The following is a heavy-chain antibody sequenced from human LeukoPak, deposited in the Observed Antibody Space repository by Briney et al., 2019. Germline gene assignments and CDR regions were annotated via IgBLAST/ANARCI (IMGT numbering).Heavy chain of an antibody. D-gene: IGHD6-19*01. CDR1: GLPISRFF. CDR3: VHTTGWPGFDY. V-gene: IGHV4-4*09. Sequence: SETLSLICTTSGLPISRFFWNWVRQPPGKGLEWIGNIYDGVPTFFNPSLKSRVTISVDTSKGQFSLQLASVTAADTAVYYCVHTTGWPGFDYWGQGILVTVSS. J-gene: IGHJ4*02. CDR2: IYDGVPT.